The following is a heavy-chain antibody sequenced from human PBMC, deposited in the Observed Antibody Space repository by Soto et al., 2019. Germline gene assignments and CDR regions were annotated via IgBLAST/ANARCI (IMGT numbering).Heavy chain of an antibody. CDR1: GGSIRSCY. CDR3: ARAGEGSGSNYLDACEI. D-gene: IGHD3-10*01. Sequence: SETLSLTCTVSGGSIRSCYWSGSRQRPGTGLDWIGYIYYSGSTNYSPSRKSRVTISVDTSKNQFSLKLRSVTAADTAVYYCARAGEGSGSNYLDACEIWGQGTRVTAS. J-gene: IGHJ3*02. V-gene: IGHV4-59*01. CDR2: IYYSGST.